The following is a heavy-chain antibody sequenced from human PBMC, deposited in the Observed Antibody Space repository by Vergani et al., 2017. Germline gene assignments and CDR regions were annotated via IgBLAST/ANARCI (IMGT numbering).Heavy chain of an antibody. V-gene: IGHV2-5*02. CDR1: GFSLSTSGVG. Sequence: QITLKESGPTLVKPTQTLTLTCTFSGFSLSTSGVGVGWIRQPPGKALEWLALIYWDDDKRYSPSLKSRLTITKDTSKNQVVLTMTNMDPGDTATYYCAHRPWPHYDSLTGYYRGGYFDDWGQGTLVTVSS. CDR2: IYWDDDK. J-gene: IGHJ4*02. CDR3: AHRPWPHYDSLTGYYRGGYFDD. D-gene: IGHD3-9*01.